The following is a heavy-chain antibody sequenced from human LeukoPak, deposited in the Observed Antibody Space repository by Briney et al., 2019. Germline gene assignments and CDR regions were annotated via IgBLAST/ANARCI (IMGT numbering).Heavy chain of an antibody. CDR3: AKVGGRDYYDSSGYYDY. Sequence: GGSLRLSCAASGFTFSSYSMNWVRQAPGKGLEWVSSISSSSSYIYYADSVKGRFTISRDNAKNSLYLQMNSLRAEDTAVYYCAKVGGRDYYDSSGYYDYWGQGTLVTVSS. D-gene: IGHD3-22*01. CDR1: GFTFSSYS. V-gene: IGHV3-21*01. J-gene: IGHJ4*02. CDR2: ISSSSSYI.